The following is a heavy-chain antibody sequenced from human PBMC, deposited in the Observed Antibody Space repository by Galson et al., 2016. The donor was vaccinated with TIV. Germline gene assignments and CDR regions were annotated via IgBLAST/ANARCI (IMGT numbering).Heavy chain of an antibody. CDR1: GFTFSSHA. CDR3: AKDRAADASMDYYFYHAMGV. V-gene: IGHV3-23*01. J-gene: IGHJ6*02. Sequence: SLRLSCASSGFTFSSHAMSWVRQAPGKGLEWVSAITGSGGRTYNANSVEGRFTISRDNGKTSLYLQMNSLRPEDTALYYCAKDRAADASMDYYFYHAMGVWGHGTAVTVSS. D-gene: IGHD5-18*01. CDR2: ITGSGGRT.